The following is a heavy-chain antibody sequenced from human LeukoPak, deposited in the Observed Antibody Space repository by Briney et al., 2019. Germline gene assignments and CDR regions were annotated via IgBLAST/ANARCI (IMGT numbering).Heavy chain of an antibody. D-gene: IGHD2-2*01. CDR3: ARTTEDCNSASCYQYCFDP. CDR1: GGSISTYY. V-gene: IGHV4-59*01. Sequence: SETLSLTCTVSGGSISTYYWSWIRQPPGRGLEWIGYIYYSGYTNYNPSLKSRVTISVDTSKNQFSLKLSSVTAADTAVYYCARTTEDCNSASCYQYCFDPWGQGTLVTVSS. J-gene: IGHJ5*02. CDR2: IYYSGYT.